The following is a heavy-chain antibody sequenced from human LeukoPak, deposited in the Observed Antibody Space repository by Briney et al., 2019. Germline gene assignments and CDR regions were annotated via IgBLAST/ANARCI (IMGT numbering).Heavy chain of an antibody. V-gene: IGHV3-23*01. D-gene: IGHD6-19*01. CDR2: ITSSNGRT. CDR3: ASSRSGWIYFDY. CDR1: GFTFSSYA. J-gene: IGHJ4*02. Sequence: PGGSLRLSCAASGFTFSSYAMSWVRQAPGKGLEWISAITSSNGRTYYADSVKGRFTISRDNSKNTLYLQMSSLRVEDTAVYYCASSRSGWIYFDYWGQGTLVTVSS.